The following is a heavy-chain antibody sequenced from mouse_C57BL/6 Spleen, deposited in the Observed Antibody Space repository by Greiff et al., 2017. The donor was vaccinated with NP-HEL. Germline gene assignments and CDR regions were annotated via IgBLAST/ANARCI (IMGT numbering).Heavy chain of an antibody. CDR2: IRSKSSNYAT. CDR1: GFTFNTYA. CDR3: VRDDGNYVYWYFDV. Sequence: EAGGGLVQPKGSLKLSCAAPGFTFNTYAMHWVRQAPGKGLEWVARIRSKSSNYATYYADSVKDRFTISRDDSQSMLYLQMNNLKTEDTAMYYCVRDDGNYVYWYFDVWGTGTTVTVSS. V-gene: IGHV10-3*01. J-gene: IGHJ1*03. D-gene: IGHD2-1*01.